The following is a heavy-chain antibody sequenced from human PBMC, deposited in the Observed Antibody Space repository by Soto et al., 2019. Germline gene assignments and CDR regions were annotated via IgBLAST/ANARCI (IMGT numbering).Heavy chain of an antibody. V-gene: IGHV5-10-1*01. D-gene: IGHD3-22*01. CDR1: GDSFSSYW. Sequence: GESLKISCNGSGDSFSSYWINWVRQMPGKGLEWMGRIDPSDSHTDYSPSFQGHVTISADKSVNTAYLQWSSLRASDTAMYYCARQIYDSDSGPNFQYYFDSWGQGTLVTVYS. J-gene: IGHJ4*02. CDR2: IDPSDSHT. CDR3: ARQIYDSDSGPNFQYYFDS.